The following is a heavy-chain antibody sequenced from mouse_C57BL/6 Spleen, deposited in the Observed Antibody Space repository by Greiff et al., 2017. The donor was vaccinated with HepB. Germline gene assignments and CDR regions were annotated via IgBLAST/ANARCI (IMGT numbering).Heavy chain of an antibody. V-gene: IGHV1-55*01. J-gene: IGHJ4*01. CDR3: ARDDGYYDYAMDY. CDR2: IYPGSGST. CDR1: GYTFTSYW. D-gene: IGHD2-3*01. Sequence: VQLQQPGAELVKPGASVKMSCKASGYTFTSYWITWVKQRPGQGLEWIGDIYPGSGSTNYNEKFKSKATLTVVTSSSTAYMQLSSLTSEDSAVYYCARDDGYYDYAMDYWGQGTSVTVSS.